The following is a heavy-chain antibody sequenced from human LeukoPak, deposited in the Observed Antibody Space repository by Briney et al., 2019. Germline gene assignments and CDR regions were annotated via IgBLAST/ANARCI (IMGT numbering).Heavy chain of an antibody. CDR3: ARDLTWTRGYTRSWYFDL. Sequence: SETLSLTCTVSGGSISSYYWSWIRQPAGKGLEWIGRIYTSGSTNYNPSLKSRVTMSVDTSKNQFSLKLSSVTAADTAVYSCARDLTWTRGYTRSWYFDLWGRGTLVTVSS. D-gene: IGHD5-12*01. CDR2: IYTSGST. V-gene: IGHV4-4*07. J-gene: IGHJ2*01. CDR1: GGSISSYY.